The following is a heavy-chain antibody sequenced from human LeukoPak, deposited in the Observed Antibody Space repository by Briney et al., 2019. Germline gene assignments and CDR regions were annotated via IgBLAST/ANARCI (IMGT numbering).Heavy chain of an antibody. CDR3: ARDRETSWGYWYFDL. J-gene: IGHJ2*01. CDR2: IIPIFGTA. D-gene: IGHD2-2*01. V-gene: IGHV1-69*05. CDR1: GGTFSSYA. Sequence: GASVKVSCKASGGTFSSYAISWVRQAPGQGLGWMGGIIPIFGTANYAQKFQGRVTITTDESTSTAYMELSSLRSEDTAVYYCARDRETSWGYWYFDLWGRGTLVTVSS.